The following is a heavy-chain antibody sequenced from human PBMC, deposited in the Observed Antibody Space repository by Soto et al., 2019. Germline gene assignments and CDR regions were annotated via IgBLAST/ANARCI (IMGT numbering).Heavy chain of an antibody. Sequence: GGSLRLSCAASGFTVSSNYMSWVRQAPGKGLVWVSRINSDGSSTSYADSVKGRFTISRDNAKNTLYLQMNSLRAEDTAVYYCARKSYYDSRGYAFDIWGQGTMVTVS. J-gene: IGHJ3*02. V-gene: IGHV3-74*01. D-gene: IGHD3-22*01. CDR3: ARKSYYDSRGYAFDI. CDR1: GFTVSSNY. CDR2: INSDGSST.